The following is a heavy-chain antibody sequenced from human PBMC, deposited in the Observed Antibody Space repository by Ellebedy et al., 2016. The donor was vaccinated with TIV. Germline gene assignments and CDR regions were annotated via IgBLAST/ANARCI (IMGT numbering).Heavy chain of an antibody. CDR1: GYTFTGYY. CDR3: ARAVSFHIYDPGDY. CDR2: INPNSGGT. J-gene: IGHJ4*02. Sequence: ASVKVSXXASGYTFTGYYMHWVRQAPGQGLEWMGWINPNSGGTNYAQKFQGRVTMTRDTSISTAYMELSRLRSDDTAVYYCARAVSFHIYDPGDYWGQGTLVTVSS. D-gene: IGHD2-21*01. V-gene: IGHV1-2*02.